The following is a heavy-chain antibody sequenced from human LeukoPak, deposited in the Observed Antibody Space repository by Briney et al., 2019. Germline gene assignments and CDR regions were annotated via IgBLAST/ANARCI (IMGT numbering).Heavy chain of an antibody. CDR1: GGSISSYY. J-gene: IGHJ4*02. CDR3: ASKGVTGTLDY. CDR2: INHSGST. Sequence: PSETLSLTCTVSGGSISSYYWSWIRQPPGKGLEWIGEINHSGSTNYNPSLKSRVTISVDTSKNQFSLKLSSVTAADTAVYYCASKGVTGTLDYWGQGTLVTVSS. D-gene: IGHD1-7*01. V-gene: IGHV4-34*01.